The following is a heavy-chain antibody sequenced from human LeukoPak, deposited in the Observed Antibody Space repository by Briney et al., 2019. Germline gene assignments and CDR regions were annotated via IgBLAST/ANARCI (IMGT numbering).Heavy chain of an antibody. Sequence: SETLSLTCTVSGGSISGADYYWSWIRQPSGKGLEWIGYVYYSGNTYYSPSLESRLTISVDTSKNQFSLKLNSVTAADTAVYYCARGGGGSSTVTTYWFDPWGQGALVTVSS. CDR2: VYYSGNT. CDR1: GGSISGADYY. CDR3: ARGGGGSSTVTTYWFDP. V-gene: IGHV4-30-4*01. J-gene: IGHJ5*02. D-gene: IGHD4-17*01.